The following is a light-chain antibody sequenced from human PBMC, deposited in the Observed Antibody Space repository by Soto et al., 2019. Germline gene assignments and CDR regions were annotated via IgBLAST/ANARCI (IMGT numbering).Light chain of an antibody. V-gene: IGKV3-20*01. Sequence: EIELTQSPGTLSLSLGEGATLSCRASHSFSSSYLAWYQQKPGQPPRLLIYGASSRATGIPDRFSGSGSGTDFTLTIGRLEPEDFAVYYCQQYGNSPGTFGQGTKVEIK. CDR3: QQYGNSPGT. J-gene: IGKJ1*01. CDR1: HSFSSSY. CDR2: GAS.